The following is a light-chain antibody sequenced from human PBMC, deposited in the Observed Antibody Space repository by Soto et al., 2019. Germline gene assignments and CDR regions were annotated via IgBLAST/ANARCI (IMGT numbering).Light chain of an antibody. CDR3: QKYTSAPPLT. Sequence: DIQMTQSPSSLSASVGDRVTITCRASQGISNYLAWYQQKPGKVPKLLIYAASTLQSGVPSRFSGSGSGTDLTLTISSLQPEDVATYYCQKYTSAPPLTFGVGTNVEIK. CDR1: QGISNY. V-gene: IGKV1-27*01. J-gene: IGKJ4*01. CDR2: AAS.